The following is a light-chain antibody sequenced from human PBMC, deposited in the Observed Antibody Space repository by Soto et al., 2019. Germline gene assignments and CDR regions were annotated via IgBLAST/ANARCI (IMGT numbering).Light chain of an antibody. Sequence: QSALTQPASVSGSPGQSITISCTGTSSDVGGYNYVSWYQHHPGKAPKLMIFDVSNRPSGVSNRFSGSKSVNTASLTISGLQPEDEADYYCSSYTTSNTRQIVFGTVTKLTVL. J-gene: IGLJ1*01. CDR3: SSYTTSNTRQIV. V-gene: IGLV2-14*03. CDR1: SSDVGGYNY. CDR2: DVS.